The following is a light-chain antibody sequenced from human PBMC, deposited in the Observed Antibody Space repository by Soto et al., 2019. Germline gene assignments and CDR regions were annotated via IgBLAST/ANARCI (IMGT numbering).Light chain of an antibody. V-gene: IGLV2-8*01. CDR3: ASYGGASVV. CDR1: SSDVGGYNY. CDR2: EVT. J-gene: IGLJ2*01. Sequence: QSVLTQPPSASGSPGQSVTISCTGTSSDVGGYNYVSWFQQNPGKAPKLMIYEVTKRPSGVPDRFSGSKSGNTASLTVSGRPAVGEAVFYCASYGGASVVFGGGTQLTVL.